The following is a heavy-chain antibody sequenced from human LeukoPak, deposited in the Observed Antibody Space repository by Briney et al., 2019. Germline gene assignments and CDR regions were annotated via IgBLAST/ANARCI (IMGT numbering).Heavy chain of an antibody. D-gene: IGHD6-13*01. CDR3: ARGLAAAGRGDY. J-gene: IGHJ4*02. Sequence: PSETLSLTCTVSGYSISSGYYWGWIRQPPGKGLEWIGSIYHSGSTYYNPSLKSRVTISVDTSKNQFSLKLSSVTAADTAVYYCARGLAAAGRGDYWGQGTLVTVSS. CDR1: GYSISSGYY. CDR2: IYHSGST. V-gene: IGHV4-38-2*02.